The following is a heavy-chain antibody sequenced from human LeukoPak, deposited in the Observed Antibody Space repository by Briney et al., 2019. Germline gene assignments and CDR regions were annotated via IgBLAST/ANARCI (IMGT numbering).Heavy chain of an antibody. CDR3: ARSGYTYGFDY. V-gene: IGHV3-21*01. J-gene: IGHJ4*02. CDR1: GFTFSTYT. CDR2: IGSDGRHI. D-gene: IGHD5-18*01. Sequence: GGSLRLSCAASGFTFSTYTMNWVRQAPGKGLEWVASIGSDGRHIHYADSVKGRFTISRDNAKNSLYLQMNSLRAEDTAVYYCARSGYTYGFDYWGQGALVTVSS.